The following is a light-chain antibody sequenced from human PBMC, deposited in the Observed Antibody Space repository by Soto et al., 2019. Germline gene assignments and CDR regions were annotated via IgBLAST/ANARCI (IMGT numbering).Light chain of an antibody. CDR2: GAS. V-gene: IGKV3-20*01. CDR1: QSVDSSF. J-gene: IGKJ1*01. Sequence: EIVLTQSPGSLSLSPGERATLSCRASQSVDSSFFAWYQQKPGHAPRLLIYGASNRATGIPDRFSGSGSGTDVTLTISRLETEYFAVYYCQQYVSSVAFGEGTKVEV. CDR3: QQYVSSVA.